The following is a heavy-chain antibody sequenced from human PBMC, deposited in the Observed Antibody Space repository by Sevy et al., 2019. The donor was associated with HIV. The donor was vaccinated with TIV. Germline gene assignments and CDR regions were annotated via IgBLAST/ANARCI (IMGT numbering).Heavy chain of an antibody. CDR1: GDSVSSNSAA. D-gene: IGHD3-10*01. V-gene: IGHV6-1*01. J-gene: IGHJ6*02. Sequence: SQTLSLTCAISGDSVSSNSAAWNWIRQSPSRGLEWLGRTYYRSKWYNDYAVSVKSRITINPDTSKNQFSLQLNSVTPEDTAGYYCARGDYYGSGGSYYYYYGMDVWGQGTTVTVSS. CDR2: TYYRSKWYN. CDR3: ARGDYYGSGGSYYYYYGMDV.